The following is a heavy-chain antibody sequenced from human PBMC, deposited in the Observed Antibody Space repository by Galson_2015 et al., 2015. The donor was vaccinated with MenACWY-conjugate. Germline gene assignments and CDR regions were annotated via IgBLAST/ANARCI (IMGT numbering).Heavy chain of an antibody. V-gene: IGHV3-7*03. CDR2: IKQDGSEK. J-gene: IGHJ6*02. Sequence: SLRLSCAASGFTFSSYWMSWVRQAPGKGLEWVANIKQDGSEKYYVDSVKGRFTISRDNAKNSLYLQMNSLRAEDTAVYYCARGPPVDGWYYYYYGMDVWGQGTTVTVSS. CDR3: ARGPPVDGWYYYYYGMDV. D-gene: IGHD5-24*01. CDR1: GFTFSSYW.